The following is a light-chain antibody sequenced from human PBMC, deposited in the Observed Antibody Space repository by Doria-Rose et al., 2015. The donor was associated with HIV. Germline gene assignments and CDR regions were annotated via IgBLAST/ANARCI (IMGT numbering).Light chain of an antibody. CDR3: AAWNDSLSGHWV. J-gene: IGLJ3*02. CDR1: SSNIGSNF. CDR2: RDN. Sequence: SCSGSSSNIGSNFVNWYQHLPGTAPKLLTYRDNHRPSGVPDRFSGSKSGTSASLAIRGLRSEDEADYYCAAWNDSLSGHWVFGGGTKVTVL. V-gene: IGLV1-47*01.